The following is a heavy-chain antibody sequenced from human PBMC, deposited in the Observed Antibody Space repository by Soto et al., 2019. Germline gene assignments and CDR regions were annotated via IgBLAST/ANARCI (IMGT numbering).Heavy chain of an antibody. V-gene: IGHV4-59*08. CDR2: IYYSGST. CDR1: GGSISSYY. Sequence: SETLSLTCTVSGGSISSYYWSWIRQPPGKGLEWIGYIYYSGSTNYNPSLKSRVTISVDTSKNQFSLKLSSVTAADTAVYYCASSYGSGSYHHYWGQGTLVTVSS. J-gene: IGHJ4*02. D-gene: IGHD3-10*01. CDR3: ASSYGSGSYHHY.